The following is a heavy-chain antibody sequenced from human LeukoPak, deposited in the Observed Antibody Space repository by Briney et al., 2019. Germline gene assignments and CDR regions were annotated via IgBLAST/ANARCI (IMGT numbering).Heavy chain of an antibody. Sequence: GSLRLSCAASGFTFNTFNMNWVRQAPGKGLEWVSSITSGGDYIYYADSVKGRFTTSRDNAKNSLSLQLNSLRVEDTAVYYCARGHYDVLAASYKWTPDYWGQGTLVSVSS. D-gene: IGHD3-9*01. CDR3: ARGHYDVLAASYKWTPDY. CDR2: ITSGGDYI. CDR1: GFTFNTFN. V-gene: IGHV3-21*01. J-gene: IGHJ4*02.